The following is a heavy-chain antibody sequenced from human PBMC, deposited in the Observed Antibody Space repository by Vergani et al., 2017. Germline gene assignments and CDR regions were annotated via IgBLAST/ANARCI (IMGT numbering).Heavy chain of an antibody. V-gene: IGHV3-9*02. CDR3: AKETYYDYVWGSYRPGYYFDY. CDR1: GFTSAGYA. D-gene: IGHD3-16*02. Sequence: EVQLEESGGGLVLPGRSLRLSCVASGFTSAGYAMHWVRQAPGKGLEWVSGISWNSNSIGYADSVKGRFTISRDNSKNTLYLQMNSLRAEDTAVYYCAKETYYDYVWGSYRPGYYFDYWGQGTLVTVSS. CDR2: ISWNSNSI. J-gene: IGHJ4*02.